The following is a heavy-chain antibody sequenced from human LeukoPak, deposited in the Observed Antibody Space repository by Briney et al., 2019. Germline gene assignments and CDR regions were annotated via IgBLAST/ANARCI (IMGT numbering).Heavy chain of an antibody. CDR3: ARSARLDI. Sequence: GGSLRLSCAASGFTFSTSWMTWVRQAPGKGPEWVANINGDGSLNGHVASVKGRFTISRDNAKNSLYLQMNSLRAEDTAVYYCARSARLDIWGQGTMVTVSS. D-gene: IGHD6-6*01. V-gene: IGHV3-7*01. CDR2: INGDGSLN. J-gene: IGHJ3*02. CDR1: GFTFSTSW.